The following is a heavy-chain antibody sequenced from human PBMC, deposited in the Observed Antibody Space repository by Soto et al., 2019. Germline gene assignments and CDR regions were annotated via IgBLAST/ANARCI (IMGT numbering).Heavy chain of an antibody. CDR3: ARAGSSYDLRDYYYYYGMDV. J-gene: IGHJ6*02. D-gene: IGHD5-12*01. V-gene: IGHV1-46*01. Sequence: ASVKVSCKASGYTFTSYYMHWVRKAPGQGLEWMGIINPSGGSTSYAQKFQGRVTMTRDTSTSTVYMELSSLRSEDTAAYYCARAGSSYDLRDYYYYYGMDVWGQGTTVTVSS. CDR2: INPSGGST. CDR1: GYTFTSYY.